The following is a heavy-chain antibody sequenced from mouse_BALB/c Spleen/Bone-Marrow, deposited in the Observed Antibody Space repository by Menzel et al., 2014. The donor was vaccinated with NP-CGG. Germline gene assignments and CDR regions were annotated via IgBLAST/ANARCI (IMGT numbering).Heavy chain of an antibody. CDR3: TRALGDGYYYAMDY. J-gene: IGHJ4*01. D-gene: IGHD2-3*01. Sequence: VQRVESGAALVKPGAPVKLSCTASGYTFTSYWMNWVKQRPGRGLEWIGRFVPSVSETHYNQKFKDKATLTVDKTSSTAYIQVSSLTSEDSAVYHCTRALGDGYYYAMDYWGQGTSVTVSS. CDR2: FVPSVSET. CDR1: GYTFTSYW. V-gene: IGHV1-69*02.